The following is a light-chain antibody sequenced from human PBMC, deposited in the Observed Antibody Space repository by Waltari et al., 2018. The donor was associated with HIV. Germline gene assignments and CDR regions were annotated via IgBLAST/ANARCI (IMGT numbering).Light chain of an antibody. Sequence: DIQMTQSPSSLSASVGDRVTITCRASQSVSNSLNWYQKKPGKAPKLLIYAASSLQNEVPSRFSGSGSGTDFTLTVNSLQPEDFATYYCQQTYRTPQTFGQGTRLENK. CDR3: QQTYRTPQT. CDR1: QSVSNS. CDR2: AAS. V-gene: IGKV1-39*01. J-gene: IGKJ5*01.